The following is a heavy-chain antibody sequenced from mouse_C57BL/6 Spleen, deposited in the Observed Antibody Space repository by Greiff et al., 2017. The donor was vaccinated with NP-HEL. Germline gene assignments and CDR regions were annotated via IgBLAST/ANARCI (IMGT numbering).Heavy chain of an antibody. D-gene: IGHD1-1*01. CDR2: IYPRSGNT. CDR1: GYTFTSYG. J-gene: IGHJ4*01. V-gene: IGHV1-81*01. Sequence: QVQLQQSGAELARPGASVKLSCTASGYTFTSYGIRWVQQRPGQGLEWIGEIYPRSGNTYYNEKFKGKATLTADKSSSTEYMELRSLTSEDSAVYFWARSYYGSSSYAMDYWGQGTSVTVSS. CDR3: ARSYYGSSSYAMDY.